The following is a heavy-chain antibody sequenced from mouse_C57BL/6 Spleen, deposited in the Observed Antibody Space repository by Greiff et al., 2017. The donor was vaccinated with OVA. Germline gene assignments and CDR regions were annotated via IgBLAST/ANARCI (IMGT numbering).Heavy chain of an antibody. J-gene: IGHJ4*01. V-gene: IGHV1-26*01. CDR1: GYTFTDYY. CDR2: INPNNGGT. Sequence: EVQLQQSGPELVKPGASVKISCKASGYTFTDYYMNWVKQSHGKSLEWIGDINPNNGGTSYNQKFKGKATLTVDKSSSHAYMELRSLTSEDSAIYYFARGGSMDYYALDYGGQGTSVTVSS. D-gene: IGHD2-10*02. CDR3: ARGGSMDYYALDY.